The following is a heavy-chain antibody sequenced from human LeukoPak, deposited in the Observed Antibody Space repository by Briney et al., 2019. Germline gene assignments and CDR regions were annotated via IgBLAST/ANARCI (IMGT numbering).Heavy chain of an antibody. CDR1: GYTFTGYY. CDR2: INPNSGGT. J-gene: IGHJ5*02. D-gene: IGHD2-2*01. V-gene: IGHV1-2*02. Sequence: ASVKVSCKASGYTFTGYYMHWVRQAPGQGLEWMGWINPNSGGTNYAQKFQGRVTMTRDMSISTAYMELSRLRSDDTAVYYCARDFPETYCSSTSCYASGWFDPWGQGTLVTVSS. CDR3: ARDFPETYCSSTSCYASGWFDP.